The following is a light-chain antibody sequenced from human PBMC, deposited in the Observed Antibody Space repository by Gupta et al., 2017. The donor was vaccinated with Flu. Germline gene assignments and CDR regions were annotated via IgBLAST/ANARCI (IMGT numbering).Light chain of an antibody. V-gene: IGLV2-23*01. CDR1: SNDVGSYNL. J-gene: IGLJ3*02. CDR3: CSYATSRGV. Sequence: QSALTQPASVSGSPGQSITISCTGTSNDVGSYNLVSWYQQHPGKVPKLMIYENKKRPSGVSNRFSGSKSGNTASLTISGLQAEDEADYYCCSYATSRGVFGGGTKVTVL. CDR2: ENK.